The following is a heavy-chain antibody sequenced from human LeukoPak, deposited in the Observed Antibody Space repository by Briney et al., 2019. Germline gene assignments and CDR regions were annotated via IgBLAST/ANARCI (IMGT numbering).Heavy chain of an antibody. Sequence: PSETLSLTCAANGGSFRGYYWTWIRQPPGKGLEWIGEANHNGGTNYSPSLKSRINISVHTSKNQFSLKLNSVTAADTAVYFCARGIVLTGYASFDYWGQGTPVTVSS. J-gene: IGHJ4*02. V-gene: IGHV4-34*01. CDR1: GGSFRGYY. D-gene: IGHD2-8*02. CDR2: ANHNGGT. CDR3: ARGIVLTGYASFDY.